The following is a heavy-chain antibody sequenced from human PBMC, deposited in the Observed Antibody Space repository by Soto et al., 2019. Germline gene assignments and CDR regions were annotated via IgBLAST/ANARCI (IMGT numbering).Heavy chain of an antibody. CDR2: ISVFNGYA. V-gene: IGHV1-18*01. J-gene: IGHJ5*01. D-gene: IGHD1-1*01. CDR3: SKNGTTWFAS. CDR1: GYSFHNSG. Sequence: QVQLVQSGPELKKPGASVKVYCKTSGYSFHNSGISWVRQAPGQGLEWMGWISVFNGYAHYAQKFQGRVIMTADTFTNTAYMELRGLRSDDTAMYYCSKNGTTWFASWGQGTPVTVSS.